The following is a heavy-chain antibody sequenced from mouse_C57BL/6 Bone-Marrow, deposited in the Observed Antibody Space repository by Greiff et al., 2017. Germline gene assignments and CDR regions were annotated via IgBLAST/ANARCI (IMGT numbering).Heavy chain of an antibody. CDR3: ARHYYYGSSPFAY. CDR1: GYTFTSYW. CDR2: IAPNSGGT. D-gene: IGHD1-1*01. J-gene: IGHJ3*01. V-gene: IGHV1-72*01. Sequence: VQLQQPGAELVKPGASVKLSCKASGYTFTSYWMHWVKQRPGRGLEWIGRIAPNSGGTKYNEKFKSKATLTVDKPSSTAYMQLSSLTSEDSAVYYCARHYYYGSSPFAYGGQGTLVTVSA.